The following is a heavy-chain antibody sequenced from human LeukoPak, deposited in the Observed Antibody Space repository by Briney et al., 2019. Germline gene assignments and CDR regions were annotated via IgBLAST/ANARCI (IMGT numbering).Heavy chain of an antibody. D-gene: IGHD3-9*01. CDR3: ARERAGYYLDV. Sequence: GSLRRSCAASGFTFRPYTMHWVRQAPGKGLEFVSAIIGDGITTYYADSVKGRFTVSRDNSKSTLYLQMGSLTAEDMAVYYCARERAGYYLDVWGKGTTVTVFS. CDR2: IIGDGITT. CDR1: GFTFRPYT. J-gene: IGHJ6*04. V-gene: IGHV3-64*02.